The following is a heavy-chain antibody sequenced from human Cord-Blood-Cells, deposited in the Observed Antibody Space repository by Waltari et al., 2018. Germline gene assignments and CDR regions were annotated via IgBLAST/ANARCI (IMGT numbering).Heavy chain of an antibody. CDR3: ARDRTYYYGSGSYGYFDY. J-gene: IGHJ4*02. D-gene: IGHD3-10*01. Sequence: GRQAPGQGLEWMGGIIPILGIANYAQKFQGRVTITADKSTSTAYMELSSLRSEDTAVYYRARDRTYYYGSGSYGYFDYWGQGTLVTVPP. CDR2: IIPILGIA. V-gene: IGHV1-69*10.